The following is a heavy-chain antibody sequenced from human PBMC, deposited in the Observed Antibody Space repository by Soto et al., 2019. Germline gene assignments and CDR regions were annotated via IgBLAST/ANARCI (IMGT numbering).Heavy chain of an antibody. CDR3: AKRGQNIVVVVAATELEY. V-gene: IGHV3-23*01. J-gene: IGHJ4*02. D-gene: IGHD2-15*01. Sequence: EVPLLESGGGLVQPGGSLRLSCAASGFTFSGYAMSWVRQAPGKGLEWVSAISGNGGSTYYADSVKGRFTISRDNSKDTLYLQMNSLRDEDTAVYYCAKRGQNIVVVVAATELEYWGQGTLVTVSS. CDR2: ISGNGGST. CDR1: GFTFSGYA.